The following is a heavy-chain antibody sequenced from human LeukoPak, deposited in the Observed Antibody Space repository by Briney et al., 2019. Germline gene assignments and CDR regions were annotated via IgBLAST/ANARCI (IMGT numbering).Heavy chain of an antibody. CDR2: IYYSGST. D-gene: IGHD6-13*01. V-gene: IGHV4-59*08. J-gene: IGHJ6*02. Sequence: SETLSLTCTVSGGSISSYYWSWIRQPPGKGLEWIGYIYYSGSTNYNPSLKSRVTISVDTSKNQFTLKLSSVTAADTAVYYCASTPYSNHGMDVWGQGTTVTVSS. CDR1: GGSISSYY. CDR3: ASTPYSNHGMDV.